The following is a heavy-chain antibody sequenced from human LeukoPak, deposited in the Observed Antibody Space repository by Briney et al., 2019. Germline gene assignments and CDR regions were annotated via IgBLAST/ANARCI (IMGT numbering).Heavy chain of an antibody. CDR3: ASLTTADAFDI. D-gene: IGHD3-22*01. CDR2: IYYSGSS. J-gene: IGHJ3*02. CDR1: GGYISSYY. V-gene: IGHV4-59*01. Sequence: SETLSLTCTVSGGYISSYYWSWIGQPPGKGLEWIGYIYYSGSSNYNPSLKSRVTISVDTSKNQISLKLSSVTAADTAVYYCASLTTADAFDIWGQGTMVTVSS.